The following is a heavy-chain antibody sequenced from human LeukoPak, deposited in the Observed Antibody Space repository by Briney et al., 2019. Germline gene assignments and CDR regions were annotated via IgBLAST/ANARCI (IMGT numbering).Heavy chain of an antibody. CDR3: AKDRSIGTYYTFDH. D-gene: IGHD1-26*01. V-gene: IGHV3-23*01. CDR1: GFTFNNYA. J-gene: IGHJ4*02. CDR2: ISASGVMT. Sequence: PGGSLRLSRAASGFTFNNYAMTWVRQAPGKGLEWVSSISASGVMTYYADSVKGRFTVSRDNSKNSLYLQMSSLTAADTAVYYCAKDRSIGTYYTFDHWGQGTLVAVSS.